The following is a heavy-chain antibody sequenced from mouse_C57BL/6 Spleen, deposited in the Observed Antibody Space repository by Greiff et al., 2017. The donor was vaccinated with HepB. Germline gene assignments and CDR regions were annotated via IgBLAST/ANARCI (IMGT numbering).Heavy chain of an antibody. J-gene: IGHJ4*01. CDR1: GYTFTSYW. CDR2: IDPSDSYT. Sequence: VQLQQPGAELVRPGTSVKLSCKASGYTFTSYWMHWVKQRPGQGLEWIGVIDPSDSYTNYNQKFKGKATLTVDTSSSTAYMQLSSLTSEDSAVYYCARSGYGYDVHYAMDYWGQGTSVTVSS. V-gene: IGHV1-59*01. D-gene: IGHD2-2*01. CDR3: ARSGYGYDVHYAMDY.